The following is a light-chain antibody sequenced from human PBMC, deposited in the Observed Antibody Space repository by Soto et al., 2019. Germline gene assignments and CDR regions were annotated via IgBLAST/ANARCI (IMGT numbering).Light chain of an antibody. CDR2: DVT. V-gene: IGLV2-14*01. CDR3: SSFTTTSTYV. CDR1: SSDVGGYNY. J-gene: IGLJ1*01. Sequence: QSVLTQPPSASGSPGQSVTISCTGTSSDVGGYNYVSWYQQHPGKAPKLIICDVTNRPSGVSNRFSGSKSGNAASLTISGLQAEDEADYYCSSFTTTSTYVFGTGTKVTVL.